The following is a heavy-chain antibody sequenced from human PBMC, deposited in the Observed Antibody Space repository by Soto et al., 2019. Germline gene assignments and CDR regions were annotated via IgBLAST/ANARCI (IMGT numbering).Heavy chain of an antibody. D-gene: IGHD4-4*01. CDR2: IRSKAYGGTT. CDR1: GGYH. J-gene: IGHJ5*02. V-gene: IGHV3-49*03. Sequence: GGYHWSWIRQDPGKGLEWVGFIRSKAYGGTTEYAASVKGRFTISRDDSKSIAYLQMNSLKTEDTAVYYCTREMTTVTTYWFDPWGQGTLVTVSS. CDR3: TREMTTVTTYWFDP.